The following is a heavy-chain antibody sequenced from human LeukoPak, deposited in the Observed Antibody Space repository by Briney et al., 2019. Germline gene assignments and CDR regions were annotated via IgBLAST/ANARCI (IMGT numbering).Heavy chain of an antibody. D-gene: IGHD3-10*01. J-gene: IGHJ5*02. CDR3: ARGRRYYYGSGIPSWFDP. Sequence: SETLSLTCTVSGYSISSGYYWGWIRQPPGKGLEWIGSIYHSGSTYYNPSLKSRVTISVDTSKNQFSLKLSSVTAADTAVYYCARGRRYYYGSGIPSWFDPWGQGTLVTVSS. V-gene: IGHV4-38-2*02. CDR2: IYHSGST. CDR1: GYSISSGYY.